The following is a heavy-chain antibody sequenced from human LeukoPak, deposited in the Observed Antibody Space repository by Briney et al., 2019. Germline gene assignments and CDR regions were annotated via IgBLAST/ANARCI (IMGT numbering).Heavy chain of an antibody. D-gene: IGHD3-22*01. Sequence: ASVKVSCKASGYTFTGYYMHWVRQAPGQGLEWMGWINPNSGGTNYAQKFQGRVTMTRDTSITTAYIELRRLRSDDTAAYYCATVRPTYYYDSSGYVDYFDYWGQGTLVTVSS. CDR3: ATVRPTYYYDSSGYVDYFDY. V-gene: IGHV1-2*02. CDR1: GYTFTGYY. J-gene: IGHJ4*02. CDR2: INPNSGGT.